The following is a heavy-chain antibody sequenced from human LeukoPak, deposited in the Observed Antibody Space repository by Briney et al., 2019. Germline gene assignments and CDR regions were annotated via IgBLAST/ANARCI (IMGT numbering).Heavy chain of an antibody. D-gene: IGHD7-27*01. CDR2: LSYSESA. V-gene: IGHV4-39*01. CDR1: GGSINNTDSF. Sequence: SETLSLTCTVSGGSINNTDSFWDWIRQSPGKGLEWIGSLSYSESAYYNPSLKSRVTISVDTSKNQFSLKLSSVTAADTAVYYCASGDSWDYFDYWGQGTLVTVSS. CDR3: ASGDSWDYFDY. J-gene: IGHJ4*02.